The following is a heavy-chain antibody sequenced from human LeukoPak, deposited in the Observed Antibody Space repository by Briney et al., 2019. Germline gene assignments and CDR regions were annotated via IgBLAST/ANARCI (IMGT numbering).Heavy chain of an antibody. D-gene: IGHD3-3*01. V-gene: IGHV3-53*01. CDR1: GFTVSSNY. CDR3: ARAYYDFWSGYDYYYYMDV. CDR2: IYSGGST. J-gene: IGHJ6*03. Sequence: GGSLRLSCAASGFTVSSNYMSWVRQAPGKGLEWVSVIYSGGSTYYADSVKGRFTISRDNSKNTLYLQMNSLRAEDTAVYYCARAYYDFWSGYDYYYYMDVWGKGTTVTVSS.